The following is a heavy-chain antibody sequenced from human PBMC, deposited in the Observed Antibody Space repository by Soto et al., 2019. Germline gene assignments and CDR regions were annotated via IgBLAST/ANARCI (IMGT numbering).Heavy chain of an antibody. CDR1: GGTFSSYA. D-gene: IGHD3-3*01. CDR3: ARGAPFDFWSGYYTGIGADYYYGMDV. CDR2: IIPIFGTA. V-gene: IGHV1-69*13. Sequence: SVKVSCKASGGTFSSYAISWVRQAPGQGLEWMGGIIPIFGTANYAQKFQGGVTITADESTSTAYMELSSLRSEDTAVYYCARGAPFDFWSGYYTGIGADYYYGMDVWGQGTTVTVSS. J-gene: IGHJ6*02.